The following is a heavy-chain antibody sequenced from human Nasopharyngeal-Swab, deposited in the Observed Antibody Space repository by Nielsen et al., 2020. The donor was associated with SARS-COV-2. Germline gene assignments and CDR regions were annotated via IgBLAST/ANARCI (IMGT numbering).Heavy chain of an antibody. CDR3: ARAGDGSNSDYFNY. D-gene: IGHD5-24*01. J-gene: IGHJ4*02. V-gene: IGHV1-3*01. CDR2: INAGNGNT. Sequence: WVRQAPGQRLEWMGWINAGNGNTKYSQRFQDRVTITRDTSATTAHMELSSLRSEDTAVYYCARAGDGSNSDYFNYWGQGTLVTVSS.